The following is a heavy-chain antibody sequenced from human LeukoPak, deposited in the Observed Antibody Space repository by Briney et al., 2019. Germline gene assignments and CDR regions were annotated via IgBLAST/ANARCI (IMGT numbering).Heavy chain of an antibody. D-gene: IGHD3-10*01. CDR1: GYTFTSYY. J-gene: IGHJ4*02. CDR2: INPSGGST. CDR3: ARGDYYGSGRPTNAFDY. V-gene: IGHV1-46*01. Sequence: GASVKVSCKASGYTFTSYYMHWVRQAPGQGLEWMGIINPSGGSTSYAQKFQGRVTMTRDTSISTAYMELSRLRSDDTAVYYCARGDYYGSGRPTNAFDYWGQGTLVTVSS.